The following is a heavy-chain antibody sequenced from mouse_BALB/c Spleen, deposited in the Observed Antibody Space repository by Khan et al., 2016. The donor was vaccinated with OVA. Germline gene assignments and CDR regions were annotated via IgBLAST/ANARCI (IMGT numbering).Heavy chain of an antibody. J-gene: IGHJ4*01. Sequence: QIQLVQSGPDLKKPGETVKISCKASGYTFTNYGMNWVRQSPGKGLKWMGWINTNTGEPTYAEEFKGRFAFSLETSASFAYLQINIHKKEDMAKYFCARSRWLLPAMDYWGQGTSVTVSS. V-gene: IGHV9-3*02. CDR1: GYTFTNYG. D-gene: IGHD2-3*01. CDR2: INTNTGEP. CDR3: ARSRWLLPAMDY.